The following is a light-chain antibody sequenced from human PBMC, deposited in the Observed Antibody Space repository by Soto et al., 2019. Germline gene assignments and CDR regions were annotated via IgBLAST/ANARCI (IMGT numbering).Light chain of an antibody. V-gene: IGKV3-15*01. J-gene: IGKJ5*01. CDR1: QTVGKN. CDR3: QQYTNRPIT. Sequence: EVVMTQSPATLSVSPRERATLSCRASQTVGKNYLAWYQQKPGQAPRLLIYGISARATGIPARFSGSGSGTEFTLTINSLQSEDFPVYYCQQYTNRPITFGQGTRLE. CDR2: GIS.